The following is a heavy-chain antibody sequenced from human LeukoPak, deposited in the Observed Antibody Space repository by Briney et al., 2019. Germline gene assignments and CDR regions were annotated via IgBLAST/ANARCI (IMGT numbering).Heavy chain of an antibody. V-gene: IGHV3-74*01. J-gene: IGHJ4*02. Sequence: GGSLRLSCAASGFTFSSYWMHWVRQAPGKGLVWVSRINSDGSSTSYADSVKGRFTISRDISKNTLSLQLSSLRPEDTAVYFCAGGTDFWSGYSFDSWGQGTLVTVSS. CDR1: GFTFSSYW. CDR2: INSDGSST. D-gene: IGHD3-3*01. CDR3: AGGTDFWSGYSFDS.